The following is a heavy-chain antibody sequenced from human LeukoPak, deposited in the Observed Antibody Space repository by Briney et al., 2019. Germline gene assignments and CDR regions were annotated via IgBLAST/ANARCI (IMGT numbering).Heavy chain of an antibody. V-gene: IGHV1-2*02. D-gene: IGHD2-15*01. J-gene: IGHJ6*03. Sequence: GASVKVSCKASGYTFTGYYIHWVRQAPGQGLEWMGWINPNNGATNYAQKFQGRITMTRDTSITTDYMELSSLRSDDTAIYYCARDVVVVVGASRSNFYFYMDVWGKGTTVTVSS. CDR2: INPNNGAT. CDR1: GYTFTGYY. CDR3: ARDVVVVVGASRSNFYFYMDV.